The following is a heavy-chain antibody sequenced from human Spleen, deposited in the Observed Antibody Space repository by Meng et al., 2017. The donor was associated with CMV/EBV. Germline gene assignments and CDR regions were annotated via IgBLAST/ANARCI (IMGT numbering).Heavy chain of an antibody. Sequence: GGSLRLSCAASGFTFSKYSMNWVRQAPRKGLEWVSSISSRSDYTYYGDSVKGRFTISRDNAKNSLYLQMNNLRAEDTAVFHCARTDDSGFYYDFWGQGTLVTVSS. CDR1: GFTFSKYS. V-gene: IGHV3-21*06. CDR3: ARTDDSGFYYDF. J-gene: IGHJ4*02. D-gene: IGHD3-22*01. CDR2: ISSRSDYT.